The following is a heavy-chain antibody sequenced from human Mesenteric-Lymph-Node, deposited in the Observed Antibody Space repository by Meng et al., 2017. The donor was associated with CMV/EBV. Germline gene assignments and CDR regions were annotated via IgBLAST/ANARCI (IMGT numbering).Heavy chain of an antibody. Sequence: GESLKISCAASGFTFSSYWMHWVRQAPGKGLVWVSRINSDGSSTSYADSVKGRFTISRDNAKNTLYLQMNSLRAEDTAVYYCAKAMVVTLGAYYYYGMDVWGQGTTVTVSS. J-gene: IGHJ6*02. D-gene: IGHD4-23*01. CDR1: GFTFSSYW. CDR2: INSDGSST. CDR3: AKAMVVTLGAYYYYGMDV. V-gene: IGHV3-74*01.